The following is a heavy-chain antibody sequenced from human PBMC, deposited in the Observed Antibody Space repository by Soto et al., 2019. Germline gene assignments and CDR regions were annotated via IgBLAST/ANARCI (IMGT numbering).Heavy chain of an antibody. CDR1: GGTFSPYT. CDR3: TRDWEITVSTWSFGGF. V-gene: IGHV1-69*02. CDR2: IIRFHGVT. D-gene: IGHD3-10*01. Sequence: QVQLVQSGAEVKKPGSSVKVSCKASGGTFSPYTINWVRQAPGQGLEWMGRIIRFHGVTNYAQKFQARVTIIADKTSSTAYMELSGLRFEDTAMYYCTRDWEITVSTWSFGGFWGRGTLVTVSS. J-gene: IGHJ4*02.